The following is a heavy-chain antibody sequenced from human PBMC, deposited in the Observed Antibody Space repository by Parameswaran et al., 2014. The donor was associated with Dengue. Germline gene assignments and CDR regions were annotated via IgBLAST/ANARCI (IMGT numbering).Heavy chain of an antibody. CDR2: ISGSGGST. V-gene: IGHV3-23*01. CDR3: ATWYSNLKYFDY. D-gene: IGHD6-13*01. Sequence: RWIRQPPGKGLEWVSAISGSGGSTYYADSVKGRFTISRDNSKNTLYLQVNSLRAEDTAVYYCATWYSNLKYFDYWGQGTLVTVSS. J-gene: IGHJ4*02.